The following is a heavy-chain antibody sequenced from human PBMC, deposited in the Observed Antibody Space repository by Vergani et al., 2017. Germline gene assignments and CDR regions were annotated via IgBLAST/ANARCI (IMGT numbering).Heavy chain of an antibody. D-gene: IGHD4-17*01. Sequence: QVQLVETGGGVVQPGGSLRLYCATSGFSFNTYGAHWVRQAPGKGLEWVASIGYDGRIKYNVDSVKGRFTISRDTSKKTLSLQMRSLRADDTAVYYCAKDGRENSDYGYFDYWSQGTLVTVSS. V-gene: IGHV3-30*02. J-gene: IGHJ4*02. CDR1: GFSFNTYG. CDR2: IGYDGRIK. CDR3: AKDGRENSDYGYFDY.